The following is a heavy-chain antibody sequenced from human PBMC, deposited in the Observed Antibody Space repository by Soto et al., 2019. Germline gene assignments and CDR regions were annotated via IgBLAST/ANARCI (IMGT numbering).Heavy chain of an antibody. CDR1: GFTFSTYG. D-gene: IGHD3-10*01. V-gene: IGHV3-33*01. CDR3: AREAKEYYSDY. J-gene: IGHJ4*02. CDR2: IWYDGSNK. Sequence: QVQLVESGGGVVQPGRSLRLSCAASGFTFSTYGMHWVRQAPGKGLEWVAAIWYDGSNKYYADSVKGRFTISRDNSKNTLYLQMHSLRAEHTAVYYCAREAKEYYSDYWGQGTLVTVSS.